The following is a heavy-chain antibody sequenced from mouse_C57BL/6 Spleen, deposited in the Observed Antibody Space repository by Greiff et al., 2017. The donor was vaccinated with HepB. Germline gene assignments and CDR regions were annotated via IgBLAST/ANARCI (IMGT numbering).Heavy chain of an antibody. J-gene: IGHJ2*01. V-gene: IGHV14-1*01. CDR3: TKSDSGYYFDY. CDR1: GFNIKDYY. Sequence: EVQVVESGAELVRPGASVKLSCTASGFNIKDYYMHWVKQRPEQGLEWIGRIDPEDGDTEYAPKFQGKATMTADTSSNTAYLQLSSLTSEDTAGYYCTKSDSGYYFDYWGQGTTLTVSS. CDR2: IDPEDGDT. D-gene: IGHD3-2*02.